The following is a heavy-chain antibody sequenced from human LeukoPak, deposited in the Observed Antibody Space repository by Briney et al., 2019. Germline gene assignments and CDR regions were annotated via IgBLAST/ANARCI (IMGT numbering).Heavy chain of an antibody. CDR1: GYTFTSYD. J-gene: IGHJ6*02. CDR2: MNPNSGNT. D-gene: IGHD3-10*01. V-gene: IGHV1-8*01. Sequence: ASVKVSCTASGYTFTSYDIHWVRQATGQGLEWMGWMNPNSGNTGYAQKFQGRVTMTRNTSISTAYMELSSLRSEDTAVYYCAGDSMVRGALYYYGMDVWGQGTTVTVSS. CDR3: AGDSMVRGALYYYGMDV.